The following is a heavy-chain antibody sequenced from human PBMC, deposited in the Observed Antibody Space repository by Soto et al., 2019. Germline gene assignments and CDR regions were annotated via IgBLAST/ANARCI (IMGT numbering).Heavy chain of an antibody. CDR3: ARDYDMEPQGTISR. Sequence: SVKVSCKASGYTFTSYGISWVRQAPGQGLEWMGWISAYNGNTNYAQKLQGRVTMTTDTSTSTAYMELRSLRSDDTAVDYCARDYDMEPQGTISRWGQGNLVTVSS. D-gene: IGHD1-1*01. CDR1: GYTFTSYG. V-gene: IGHV1-18*04. J-gene: IGHJ4*02. CDR2: ISAYNGNT.